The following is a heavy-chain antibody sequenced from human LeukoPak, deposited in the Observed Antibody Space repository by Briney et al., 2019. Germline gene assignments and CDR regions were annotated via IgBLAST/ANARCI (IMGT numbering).Heavy chain of an antibody. CDR3: ARDLTPCSSTSCYGWFDP. V-gene: IGHV3-21*01. CDR2: ISSSSIYI. D-gene: IGHD2-2*01. CDR1: GFTFSIYS. Sequence: PGGSLRLSCAAPGFTFSIYSMNWVRQAPGKGLEWVSSISSSSIYIYYADSVKGRFTTSRDNAKNSLYLQMNSLRAEDTAVYYCARDLTPCSSTSCYGWFDPCGEGTLVTVSS. J-gene: IGHJ5*02.